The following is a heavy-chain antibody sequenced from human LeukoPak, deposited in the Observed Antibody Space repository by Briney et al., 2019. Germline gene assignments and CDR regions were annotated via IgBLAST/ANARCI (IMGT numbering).Heavy chain of an antibody. Sequence: ASVKVSCKASVGTFSSYAISWVRQAPGQGLEWVGGIIPIFGTANYAQKFQARVTITTDESTSTAYMELSSLRSEDTAVYYCARGSVAAAGSAYYYMAVWGKGTTATVPS. CDR1: VGTFSSYA. CDR3: ARGSVAAAGSAYYYMAV. V-gene: IGHV1-69*05. CDR2: IIPIFGTA. D-gene: IGHD6-13*01. J-gene: IGHJ6*03.